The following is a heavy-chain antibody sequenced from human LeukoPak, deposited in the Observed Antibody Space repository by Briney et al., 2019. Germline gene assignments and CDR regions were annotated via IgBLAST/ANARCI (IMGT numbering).Heavy chain of an antibody. CDR1: GYTSTGYY. CDR2: INPNSGGT. D-gene: IGHD2-2*01. J-gene: IGHJ4*02. Sequence: ASVKVSCKASGYTSTGYYMHWVRQAPGQGLEWMGWINPNSGGTNYAQKFQGWVTMTRDTSISTAYMELSRLRSDDTAVYYCARGEYQLPSPSFDYWGQGTLVTVSS. V-gene: IGHV1-2*04. CDR3: ARGEYQLPSPSFDY.